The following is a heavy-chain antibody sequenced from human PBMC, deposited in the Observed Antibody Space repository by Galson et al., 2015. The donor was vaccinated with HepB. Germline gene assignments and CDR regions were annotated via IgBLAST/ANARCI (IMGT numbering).Heavy chain of an antibody. CDR1: GFTFSNYG. D-gene: IGHD2-15*01. CDR3: ARARVVNFYYYYSMDV. CDR2: IRYDGSNK. J-gene: IGHJ6*02. Sequence: SLRLSCAASGFTFSNYGMHWVRQAPGKGLEWVAFIRYDGSNKYYADSVKGRFTISRDNSKNTLYLQMNSLRVEDTAVYYCARARVVNFYYYYSMDVWGQGTTVSVSS. V-gene: IGHV3-30*02.